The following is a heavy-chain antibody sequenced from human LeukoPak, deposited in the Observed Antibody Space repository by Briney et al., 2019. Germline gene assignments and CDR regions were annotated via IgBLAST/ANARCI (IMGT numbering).Heavy chain of an antibody. D-gene: IGHD3-22*01. V-gene: IGHV4-34*01. CDR3: ASRYYYDSSGYSY. CDR1: GGSFSGYY. CDR2: INHSGST. J-gene: IGHJ4*02. Sequence: SETLSLTCAVYGGSFSGYYWSWIRQPPGKGLEWIGEINHSGSTNYNPSLKSRVTISVDTSKNQFSLKLSSVTAADTVVYYCASRYYYDSSGYSYWGQGTLVTVSS.